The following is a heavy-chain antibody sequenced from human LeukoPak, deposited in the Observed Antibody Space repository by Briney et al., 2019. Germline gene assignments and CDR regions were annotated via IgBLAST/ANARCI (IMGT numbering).Heavy chain of an antibody. J-gene: IGHJ3*02. CDR2: INHSGST. CDR3: AREEVAGTECAFDI. Sequence: SETLSLTCAVYGGSFSGYYWSWIRQPPGKGLEWIGEINHSGSTNYNPSLKSRVTISVDTSKNQFSLKLSSVTAADTAVYYCAREEVAGTECAFDIWGQGTMVTVSS. V-gene: IGHV4-34*01. D-gene: IGHD6-19*01. CDR1: GGSFSGYY.